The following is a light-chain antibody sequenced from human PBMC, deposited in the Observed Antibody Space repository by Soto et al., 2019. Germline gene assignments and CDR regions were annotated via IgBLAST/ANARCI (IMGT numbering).Light chain of an antibody. CDR1: QSVSSSY. J-gene: IGKJ1*01. CDR2: GAS. CDR3: QQYGSSPWT. V-gene: IGKV3-20*01. Sequence: EMVLTQSPGTLSLSPGERATLSCRASQSVSSSYLAWYQQKPGQAPRPLIYGASSRAIGIPGRFSGSGSGTDFTLTISILEPEDFAVYYCQQYGSSPWTFGQGTKVEIK.